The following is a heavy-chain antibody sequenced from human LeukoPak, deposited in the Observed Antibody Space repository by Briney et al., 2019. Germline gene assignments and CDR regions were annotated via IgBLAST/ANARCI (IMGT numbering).Heavy chain of an antibody. J-gene: IGHJ4*02. CDR2: IIPIFGTA. V-gene: IGHV1-69*05. D-gene: IGHD1-26*01. CDR1: GGTFSSYA. CDR3: AREFPSGSAFDY. Sequence: SVKVSCKASGGTFSSYAISWVRQAPGQGLEWMGGIIPIFGTANYAQKFQGRVTITTDESTSTAYMELSSLRSEDTAVYYCAREFPSGSAFDYWGQGTLVTVSS.